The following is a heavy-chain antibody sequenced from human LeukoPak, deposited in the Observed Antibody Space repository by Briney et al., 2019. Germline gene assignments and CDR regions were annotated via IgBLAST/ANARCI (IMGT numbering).Heavy chain of an antibody. CDR3: ARGDGYNFDY. V-gene: IGHV4-59*01. D-gene: IGHD5-24*01. CDR2: IYYSGTT. J-gene: IGHJ4*02. Sequence: PSETLSLTCIVSGGSIRSYYWSWIRQPPGKGLEWIGYIYYSGTTNYNPSLKSRVTISVDTSKNQFSLKLSSVTAADTAVYYCARGDGYNFDYWGQGTLVTVSS. CDR1: GGSIRSYY.